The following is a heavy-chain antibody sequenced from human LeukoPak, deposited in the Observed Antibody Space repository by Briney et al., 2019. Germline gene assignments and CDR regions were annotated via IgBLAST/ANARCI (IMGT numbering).Heavy chain of an antibody. D-gene: IGHD2-2*02. CDR2: ISSSGSTI. V-gene: IGHV3-11*01. J-gene: IGHJ4*02. Sequence: AGSLRLSCAASGFTFSDYYMSWIRQAPGKGLELVSYISSSGSTIYYADSVKGRFIISRDNAKNSLYLQMNSLRAEDTAVYYCARVTRGVCSSTSCDIPTPRHNFDNWGQGTLVTVSA. CDR3: ARVTRGVCSSTSCDIPTPRHNFDN. CDR1: GFTFSDYY.